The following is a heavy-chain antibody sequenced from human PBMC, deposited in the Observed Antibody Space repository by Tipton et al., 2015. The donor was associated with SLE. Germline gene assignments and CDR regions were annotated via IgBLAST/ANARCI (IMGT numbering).Heavy chain of an antibody. CDR1: NGSISSSPYY. D-gene: IGHD6-13*01. V-gene: IGHV4-61*02. J-gene: IGHJ4*02. Sequence: TLSLTCTVSNGSISSSPYYWGWIRQPAGKGLEWIGRIYTSGSTNYNPSLKSRVTVSMDTSKSQFSLKLSSVTAAGTAVYYCARHPGSSWYRGRYFDYWGQGTLVTVSS. CDR2: IYTSGST. CDR3: ARHPGSSWYRGRYFDY.